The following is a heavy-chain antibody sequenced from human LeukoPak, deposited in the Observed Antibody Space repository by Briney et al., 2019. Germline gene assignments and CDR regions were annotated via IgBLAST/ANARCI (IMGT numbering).Heavy chain of an antibody. V-gene: IGHV4-39*01. CDR2: IFYSGTT. CDR1: GDSISGSSYY. J-gene: IGHJ4*02. CDR3: ARILNSGAGCYRY. D-gene: IGHD2-15*01. Sequence: SETLSLTCTVSGDSISGSSYYWGWIRQPPGKGLEWIASIFYSGTTYYNPSLKSRVTISVDTSKNQFSLRLNSVTAADTAQYYCARILNSGAGCYRYWGQGTLVTVSS.